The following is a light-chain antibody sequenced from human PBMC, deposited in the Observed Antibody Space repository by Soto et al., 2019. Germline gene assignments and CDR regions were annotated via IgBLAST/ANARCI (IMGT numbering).Light chain of an antibody. J-gene: IGKJ1*01. Sequence: EIVLTQSPGTLSLSPGERSTLSCRASQSVRSYLAWYQQKPGQAPRLLIYHASNRATGIPARFSGSGSGTDFTLAISSLEPEDFEVYYCQQRSNWPWTFGQGTKVDIK. CDR2: HAS. CDR1: QSVRSY. CDR3: QQRSNWPWT. V-gene: IGKV3-11*01.